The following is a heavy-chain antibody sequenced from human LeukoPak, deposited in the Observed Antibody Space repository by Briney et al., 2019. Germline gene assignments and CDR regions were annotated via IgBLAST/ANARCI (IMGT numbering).Heavy chain of an antibody. Sequence: ASVKVSCKASGYTFTSYDINWVRQAPGQGLEWMGGIIPIFGTANYAQKFQGRVTITADESTSTAYMELSSLRSEDTAVYYCARDPQAYCGGDCYSDEGPFDYWGQGTLVTVSS. J-gene: IGHJ4*02. CDR1: GYTFTSYD. D-gene: IGHD2-21*02. CDR2: IIPIFGTA. CDR3: ARDPQAYCGGDCYSDEGPFDY. V-gene: IGHV1-69*13.